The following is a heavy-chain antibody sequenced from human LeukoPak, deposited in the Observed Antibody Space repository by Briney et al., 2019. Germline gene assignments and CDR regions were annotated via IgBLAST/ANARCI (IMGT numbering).Heavy chain of an antibody. Sequence: GGSLRLSCASSGFTFSANSMNWVSQAPGKGLDWVSYISSRSFTIYYADSVKGRFTISRDNAKNSLYLEMNSLRDEDTAVYYCAGSVVAVAGSDAFHIWGQGTVVTVSS. J-gene: IGHJ3*02. CDR1: GFTFSANS. D-gene: IGHD6-19*01. V-gene: IGHV3-48*02. CDR3: AGSVVAVAGSDAFHI. CDR2: ISSRSFTI.